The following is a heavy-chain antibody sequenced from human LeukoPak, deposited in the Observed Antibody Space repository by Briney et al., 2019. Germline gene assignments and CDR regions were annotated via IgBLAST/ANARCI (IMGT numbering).Heavy chain of an antibody. CDR1: GFTFNSYE. CDR3: ASPRSVGRQRKGQNFRTVPS. Sequence: PGGSLRLSCAASGFTFNSYEMNWVRQAPGKGLEWVSSISTSSLYIYYADSVKGRFTISRDNAKKSMYLQMNSLRAEDTAVYYCASPRSVGRQRKGQNFRTVPSWGQGTLVTVSS. CDR2: ISTSSLYI. D-gene: IGHD1-26*01. J-gene: IGHJ4*02. V-gene: IGHV3-21*01.